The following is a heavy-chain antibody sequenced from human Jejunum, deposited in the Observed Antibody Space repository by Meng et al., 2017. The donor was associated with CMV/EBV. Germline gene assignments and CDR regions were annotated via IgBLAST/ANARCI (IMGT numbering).Heavy chain of an antibody. Sequence: KVSGETFTGYYIRWVEQAPGRGLEWMGLVDPEDGETIYAARSQGRVTISADTSTDTIYMELTSLRSEDTAVYFCALGLYSTSWFFDLWGRGTLVTVSS. CDR3: ALGLYSTSWFFDL. CDR1: GETFTGYY. J-gene: IGHJ2*01. V-gene: IGHV1-69-2*01. D-gene: IGHD5-18*01. CDR2: VDPEDGET.